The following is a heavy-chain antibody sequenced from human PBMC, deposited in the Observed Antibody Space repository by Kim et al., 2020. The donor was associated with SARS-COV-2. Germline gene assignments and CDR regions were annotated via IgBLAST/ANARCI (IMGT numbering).Heavy chain of an antibody. Sequence: ASVKVSCKASGFTFTSYGISWVRQAPGQGLEWMGWINPYNHNTNYAQNLQGRVTTTTDTSATTAYMELRSLRSDDTAVYYCASSSGWHGGDFDYWGQGTLVTVSS. J-gene: IGHJ4*02. CDR2: INPYNHNT. D-gene: IGHD6-19*01. CDR1: GFTFTSYG. V-gene: IGHV1-18*01. CDR3: ASSSGWHGGDFDY.